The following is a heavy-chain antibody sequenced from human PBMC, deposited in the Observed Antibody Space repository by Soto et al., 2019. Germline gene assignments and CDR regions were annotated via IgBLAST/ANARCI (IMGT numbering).Heavy chain of an antibody. J-gene: IGHJ6*02. Sequence: QVQLQESGPGLVKPSETLSLTCTVSGGSISSYYWSWIRQPPGKGLEWIGYIYYSGSTNYNPSLKGRVTISVDTSKNQFSLKLSSVTAADTAVYYCARSNSQGIAAAGTGGPQEIYGMDVWGQGTTVTVSS. CDR1: GGSISSYY. CDR2: IYYSGST. V-gene: IGHV4-59*01. D-gene: IGHD6-13*01. CDR3: ARSNSQGIAAAGTGGPQEIYGMDV.